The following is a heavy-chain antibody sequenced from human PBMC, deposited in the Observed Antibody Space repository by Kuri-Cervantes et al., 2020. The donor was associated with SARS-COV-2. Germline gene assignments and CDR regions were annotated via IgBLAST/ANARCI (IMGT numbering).Heavy chain of an antibody. CDR2: ISSNGGST. D-gene: IGHD6-19*01. V-gene: IGHV3-64*02. CDR3: AKDHLKWLVPKTDAFDI. J-gene: IGHJ3*02. Sequence: GGSLRLSCAASGFTFSSYAMHWVRQAPGKGLEYVSAISSNGGSTYYADSVKGRFTISRDNSKNTLYLQMGSLRAEDMAVYYCAKDHLKWLVPKTDAFDIWGQGTMVTVSS. CDR1: GFTFSSYA.